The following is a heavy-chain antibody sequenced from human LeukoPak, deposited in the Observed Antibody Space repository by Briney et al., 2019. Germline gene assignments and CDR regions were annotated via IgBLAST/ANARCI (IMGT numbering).Heavy chain of an antibody. V-gene: IGHV3-30*18. CDR3: AKDSSIWGGGYNYKFDAFDI. CDR2: ISYDGSNK. CDR1: GFTFSSFG. J-gene: IGHJ3*02. D-gene: IGHD5-24*01. Sequence: GRSLRLSCAASGFTFSSFGMHWVRQAPGKGLEWVAVISYDGSNKYYADSVKGRFTISRDNSKNTLYLQMNSLRAEDTAVYYCAKDSSIWGGGYNYKFDAFDIWGQGTMVTVSS.